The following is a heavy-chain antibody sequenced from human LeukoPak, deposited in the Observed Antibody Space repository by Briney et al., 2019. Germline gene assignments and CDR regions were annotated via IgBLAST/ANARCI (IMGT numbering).Heavy chain of an antibody. J-gene: IGHJ4*02. CDR2: INTNTGNP. V-gene: IGHV7-4-1*02. CDR1: GYTFTSYA. D-gene: IGHD3-22*01. CDR3: ARVQSPLWVVVDHSGFDY. Sequence: GASVKVSCKASGYTFTSYAMNWVRQAPGQGLEWMGWINTNTGNPTYAQGFTGRLVFSLDTSVSTAYLQISSLKAEDTAVYYCARVQSPLWVVVDHSGFDYWGQGTLVTVSS.